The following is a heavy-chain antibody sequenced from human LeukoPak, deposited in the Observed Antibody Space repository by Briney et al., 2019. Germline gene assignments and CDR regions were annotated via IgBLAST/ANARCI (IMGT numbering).Heavy chain of an antibody. Sequence: GGSLRLSCAASGFTFSSYAMHWVRQAPGKGLEWVAVISYDGSNKYYADSVKGRFTISRDNSKSTLYLQMNSLRAEDTAVYYCARDSDTFGALDYWGQGTLVTVSS. CDR3: ARDSDTFGALDY. CDR1: GFTFSSYA. V-gene: IGHV3-30-3*01. CDR2: ISYDGSNK. D-gene: IGHD3-10*01. J-gene: IGHJ4*02.